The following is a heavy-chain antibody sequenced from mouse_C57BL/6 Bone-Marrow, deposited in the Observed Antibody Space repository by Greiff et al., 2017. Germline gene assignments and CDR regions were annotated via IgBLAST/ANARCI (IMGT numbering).Heavy chain of an antibody. J-gene: IGHJ2*01. D-gene: IGHD2-1*01. V-gene: IGHV14-4*01. CDR3: ASLDGNYFDF. Sequence: EVQLQQSGAELVRPGASVKLSCTASGFNINDDYIHWVKQRPEQGLEWIGWIDPEIGDTEYASKFQGKATITSDTSSSTAYLQLSSLTSEDTAVYYCASLDGNYFDFWGQGTPLTVAS. CDR2: IDPEIGDT. CDR1: GFNINDDY.